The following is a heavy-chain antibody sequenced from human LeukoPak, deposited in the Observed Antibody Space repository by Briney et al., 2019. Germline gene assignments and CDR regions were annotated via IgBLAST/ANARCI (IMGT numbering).Heavy chain of an antibody. CDR2: IYHSGST. V-gene: IGHV4-38-2*02. CDR1: GYSISSGYY. CDR3: ARLGYCSAGSCYSGFDY. Sequence: PSETLSLTCTVSGYSISSGYYWGWIRQPPGRGLEWIASIYHSGSTNYNPSLKSRVTMTVDKSKNQFSLTLSSVTAADTAVYYCARLGYCSAGSCYSGFDYWGQGTLVTVSS. J-gene: IGHJ4*02. D-gene: IGHD2-15*01.